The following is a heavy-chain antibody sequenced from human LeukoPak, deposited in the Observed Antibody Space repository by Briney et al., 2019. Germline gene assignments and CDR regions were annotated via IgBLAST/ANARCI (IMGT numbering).Heavy chain of an antibody. J-gene: IGHJ6*02. D-gene: IGHD3-9*01. CDR1: GGSFSGYY. CDR2: INHSGST. V-gene: IGHV4-34*01. Sequence: SETLSLTCAVYGGSFSGYYWSWIRQPPGKGLEWIGEINHSGSTNYNPSLKSRVTISVDTSKNQFSLKLSSVTPEDTAVYYCARDRVDILTGYTPYYYYGMDVWGQGTLVTVSS. CDR3: ARDRVDILTGYTPYYYYGMDV.